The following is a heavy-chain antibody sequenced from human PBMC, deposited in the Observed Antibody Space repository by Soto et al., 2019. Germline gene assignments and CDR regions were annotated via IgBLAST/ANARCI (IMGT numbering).Heavy chain of an antibody. Sequence: SETLSLTCTLSGGSIRRGGYYWSWIPPQPGKGLEWIGYIYYSGSTYYNPSLKSRVTISVDTSKNQFSLKLSSVTAADTAVYYCVLALRSDGYHYRFDYWGQRTLVIVSS. CDR1: GGSIRRGGYY. D-gene: IGHD5-12*01. J-gene: IGHJ4*02. V-gene: IGHV4-31*03. CDR3: VLALRSDGYHYRFDY. CDR2: IYYSGST.